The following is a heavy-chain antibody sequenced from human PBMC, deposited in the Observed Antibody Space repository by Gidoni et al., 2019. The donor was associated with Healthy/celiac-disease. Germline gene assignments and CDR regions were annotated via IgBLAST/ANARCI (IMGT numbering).Heavy chain of an antibody. CDR3: TTGAVVTAIMSYYYYGMDV. V-gene: IGHV3-15*07. CDR1: GFTFSNAW. Sequence: EVQLVESGGGLVKPGGSLRLSCAASGFTFSNAWMNWVRQAPGKGLEWVGRIKSKTDGGTTDYAAPVKGRFTISRDDSKNTLYLQMNSLKTEDTAVYYCTTGAVVTAIMSYYYYGMDVWGQGTTVTVSS. J-gene: IGHJ6*02. D-gene: IGHD2-21*02. CDR2: IKSKTDGGTT.